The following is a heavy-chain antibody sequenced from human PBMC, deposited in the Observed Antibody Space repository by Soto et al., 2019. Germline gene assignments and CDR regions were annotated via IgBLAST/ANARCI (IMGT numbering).Heavy chain of an antibody. D-gene: IGHD1-26*01. CDR1: GFTFSDYY. CDR3: AREPPGQYSGSPGNFDY. Sequence: KSGGSLRLSCAASGFTFSDYYMSWIRQAPGKGLEWVSYISSSGSTIYYADSVKGRFTISRDNAKNSLYLQMNSLRAEDTAVYYCAREPPGQYSGSPGNFDYWGQGTLVTVSS. V-gene: IGHV3-11*01. J-gene: IGHJ4*02. CDR2: ISSSGSTI.